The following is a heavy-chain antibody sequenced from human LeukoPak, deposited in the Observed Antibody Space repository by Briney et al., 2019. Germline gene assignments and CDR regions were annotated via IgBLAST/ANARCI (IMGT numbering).Heavy chain of an antibody. D-gene: IGHD3-22*01. Sequence: PGGSLRLSCAASGFTFSNYAMSWVRQAPGKGLEWVSAISGGGGSTYYAGSVQGRFTISRDNSKNTLNLQINSLRAEDTAVYYCAKGVYYYDSSGYYDTYYFDYWGQGILVTVSS. J-gene: IGHJ4*02. V-gene: IGHV3-23*01. CDR1: GFTFSNYA. CDR2: ISGGGGST. CDR3: AKGVYYYDSSGYYDTYYFDY.